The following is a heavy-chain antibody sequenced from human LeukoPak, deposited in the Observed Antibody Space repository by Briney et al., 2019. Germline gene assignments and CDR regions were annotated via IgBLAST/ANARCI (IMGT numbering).Heavy chain of an antibody. J-gene: IGHJ4*02. V-gene: IGHV3-30*02. CDR2: IRHDGSNE. Sequence: GGSLRLSCAASGFTFSSHGMHWVRQAPGKGLEWVAFIRHDGSNEYYADSVKGRFTISRDNAKNTLYLQMNSLRAEDTAVYYCAKDESRWLVRPYLDHWGQGTLVTVSS. CDR1: GFTFSSHG. CDR3: AKDESRWLVRPYLDH. D-gene: IGHD6-19*01.